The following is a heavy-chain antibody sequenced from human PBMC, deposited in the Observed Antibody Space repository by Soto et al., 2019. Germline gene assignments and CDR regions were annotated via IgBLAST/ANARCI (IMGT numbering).Heavy chain of an antibody. Sequence: QGQLVQSGAEVKTPGSSVKCSCKASGGTFSTYDICWVRQAPGQGLEWMGGIIPLFGTAHDAQKFQGIDTIIADESTRTAYMEHRRLRSEDTAVYYCAINAGTDGNKFAYWAQGTLITVSS. V-gene: IGHV1-69*01. CDR1: GGTFSTYD. CDR2: IIPLFGTA. D-gene: IGHD1-1*01. J-gene: IGHJ4*02. CDR3: AINAGTDGNKFAY.